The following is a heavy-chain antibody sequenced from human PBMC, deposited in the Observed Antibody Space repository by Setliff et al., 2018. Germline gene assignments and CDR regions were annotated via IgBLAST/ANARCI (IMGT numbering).Heavy chain of an antibody. J-gene: IGHJ4*02. CDR2: INPGGGST. Sequence: ASVKVSCKASGGTFRSYGISWVRQAPGQGLEWMGGINPGGGSTTYAQKFQGRVTMTRDTSTSTVYMELSSLRTEDTAVYYCARGYYDSYARYYVVGDYWGQGTPVTVSS. V-gene: IGHV1-46*01. CDR1: GGTFRSYG. D-gene: IGHD3-22*01. CDR3: ARGYYDSYARYYVVGDY.